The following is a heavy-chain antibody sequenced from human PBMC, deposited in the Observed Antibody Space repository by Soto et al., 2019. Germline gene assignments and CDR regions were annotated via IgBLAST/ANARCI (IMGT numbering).Heavy chain of an antibody. Sequence: QVQLVQSGAEVQKPGSSVKVSCKASGGTFSSYTISWVRQAPGQGLEWMGRIIPILGIANYAQKFQGRVTITADKSTSTAYMELSSLRSEDTAVYYCARDGTSGYSGYETGEYYFDYWGQGTLVTVSS. J-gene: IGHJ4*02. CDR2: IIPILGIA. V-gene: IGHV1-69*08. CDR1: GGTFSSYT. CDR3: ARDGTSGYSGYETGEYYFDY. D-gene: IGHD5-12*01.